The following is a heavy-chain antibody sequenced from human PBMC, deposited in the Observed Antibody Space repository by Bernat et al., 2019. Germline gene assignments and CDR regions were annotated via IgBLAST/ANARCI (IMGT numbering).Heavy chain of an antibody. V-gene: IGHV3-21*01. D-gene: IGHD6-6*01. J-gene: IGHJ3*02. CDR2: ISSSSSYI. Sequence: EVQLVESWGVLVKPGGSLRLSCAASGFTFSSYSMNWVRQAPGKGLEWVSSISSSSSYIYYADSVKGRFTISRDNAKNSLYLQMNSLRAEDTAVYYCARHDSSSDAFDIWGQGTMVTVSS. CDR3: ARHDSSSDAFDI. CDR1: GFTFSSYS.